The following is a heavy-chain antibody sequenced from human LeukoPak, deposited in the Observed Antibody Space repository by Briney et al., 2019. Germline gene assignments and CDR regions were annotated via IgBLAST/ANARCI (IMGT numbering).Heavy chain of an antibody. D-gene: IGHD4-17*01. CDR1: GFIFRNYA. Sequence: EGSLRLSCAASGFIFRNYAVHWVRQAPGKGLEWVAIISKDGSNEYYVDSVKGRFTISRDNSKNTLYLQMSSLRVEDTAIYCCARNDYGDYYFDYWGQGALVTVSS. V-gene: IGHV3-30*04. CDR2: ISKDGSNE. CDR3: ARNDYGDYYFDY. J-gene: IGHJ4*02.